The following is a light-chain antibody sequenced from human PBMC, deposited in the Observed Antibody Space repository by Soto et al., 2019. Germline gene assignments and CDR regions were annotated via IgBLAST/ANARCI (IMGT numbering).Light chain of an antibody. Sequence: EIVLTQSPGTLSLSPGERATLSCRASQSVSSSYLAWYQQKPDQAPRLLIYGVSTRATGIPDRFSGSGSGTDFTLTISRLEPEDFAVYYCQQYGSPLTFGGGTKVEIK. CDR2: GVS. V-gene: IGKV3-20*01. J-gene: IGKJ4*01. CDR1: QSVSSSY. CDR3: QQYGSPLT.